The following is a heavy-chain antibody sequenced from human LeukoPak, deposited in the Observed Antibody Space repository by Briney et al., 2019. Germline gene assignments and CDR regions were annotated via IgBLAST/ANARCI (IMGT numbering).Heavy chain of an antibody. J-gene: IGHJ4*02. V-gene: IGHV3-23*01. CDR2: IRDSGSNI. CDR1: GFTVSSDY. D-gene: IGHD1-26*01. CDR3: AKESARVGVPLFDY. Sequence: GGSLRLSCAASGFTVSSDYMSWVRQAPGKGLEWVSGIRDSGSNIWYADSVKGRFTISRDNSKNTVYLQMNSLRAEDTALYFCAKESARVGVPLFDYWGQGTVVTVSS.